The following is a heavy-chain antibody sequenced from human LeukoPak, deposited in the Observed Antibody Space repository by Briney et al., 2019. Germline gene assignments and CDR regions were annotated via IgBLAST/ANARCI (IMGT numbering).Heavy chain of an antibody. D-gene: IGHD2-2*01. Sequence: ASVKVSCKASGYTFTGYYMHWVRQAPGQGLEWMGWINPNSGGTNYAQKFQGRVTMTRDTSISTAYMELSRLRSDDTAVYYCARDLATVVVVPAAPEGWGQGTLVTVSS. CDR3: ARDLATVVVVPAAPEG. CDR2: INPNSGGT. V-gene: IGHV1-2*02. CDR1: GYTFTGYY. J-gene: IGHJ4*02.